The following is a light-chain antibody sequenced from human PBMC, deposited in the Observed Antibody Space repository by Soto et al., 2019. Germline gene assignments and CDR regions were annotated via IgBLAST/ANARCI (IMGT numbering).Light chain of an antibody. V-gene: IGKV3-15*01. J-gene: IGKJ5*01. CDR2: GAS. Sequence: IVMTQSPATLSVSPGEGVTLSCRASQSVSSNLAWYQQRPGQAPRLLIYGASTRATGIPARFSGSGSGTEFTLTISSLQSEDFAVYYCQQYNNWPITFGQGTRLEIK. CDR3: QQYNNWPIT. CDR1: QSVSSN.